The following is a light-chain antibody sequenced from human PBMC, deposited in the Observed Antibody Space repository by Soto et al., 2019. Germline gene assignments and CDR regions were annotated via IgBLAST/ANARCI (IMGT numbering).Light chain of an antibody. CDR1: SSDVGGYDY. Sequence: QSVLTQPASVSGSPGQSITISCTGTSSDVGGYDYVSWYQQHPGKAPKLVIYNVSNRPSGISNRFSGSKSGNTASLTISGLQAEDEADYYCSSYTIISTVVFGGGTKLTVL. V-gene: IGLV2-14*03. CDR3: SSYTIISTVV. J-gene: IGLJ2*01. CDR2: NVS.